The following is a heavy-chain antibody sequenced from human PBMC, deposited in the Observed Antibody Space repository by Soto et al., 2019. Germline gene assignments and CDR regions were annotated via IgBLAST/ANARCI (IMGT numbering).Heavy chain of an antibody. CDR2: ISYDGSNK. Sequence: GGSLRLSCAASGFTFSSYGMHWVRQAPGKGLEWVAVISYDGSNKYYADSVKGRFTISRDNSKNTLYLQMNSLRAEDTAVYYCAKDLEKISSQGSDWFDPWGQGILVTVSS. CDR3: AKDLEKISSQGSDWFDP. CDR1: GFTFSSYG. D-gene: IGHD3-3*02. V-gene: IGHV3-30*18. J-gene: IGHJ5*02.